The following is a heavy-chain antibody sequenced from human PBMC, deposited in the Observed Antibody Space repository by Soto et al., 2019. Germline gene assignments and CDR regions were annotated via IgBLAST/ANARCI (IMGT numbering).Heavy chain of an antibody. J-gene: IGHJ6*02. CDR2: ISSNGGST. Sequence: PGGSLRLSCAASGFTFSSYAMHWVRQAPGKGLEYVSAISSNGGSTYYADSVKGRFTISRDNSKNTLYLQMGSLRAEDMAVYYCARGGYDFWRGPLSGIYGMDVWGQGTTVTVSS. D-gene: IGHD3-3*01. CDR1: GFTFSSYA. V-gene: IGHV3-64*02. CDR3: ARGGYDFWRGPLSGIYGMDV.